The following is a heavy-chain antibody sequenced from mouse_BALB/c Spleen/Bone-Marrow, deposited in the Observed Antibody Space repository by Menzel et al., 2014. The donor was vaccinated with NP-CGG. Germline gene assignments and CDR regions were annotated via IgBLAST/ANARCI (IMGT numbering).Heavy chain of an antibody. Sequence: VQLQESGAELVRTGSSVKISCKASGYAFSSYWMNWVKQRPGQGLEWIGQIYPGDGDTYYNGKFKGKATLTADNSSSTAYMQLSSLTSEDSAVYFCARETYGNAWFAYWGQGTLVTVSA. CDR2: IYPGDGDT. CDR3: ARETYGNAWFAY. J-gene: IGHJ3*01. V-gene: IGHV1-80*01. D-gene: IGHD2-1*01. CDR1: GYAFSSYW.